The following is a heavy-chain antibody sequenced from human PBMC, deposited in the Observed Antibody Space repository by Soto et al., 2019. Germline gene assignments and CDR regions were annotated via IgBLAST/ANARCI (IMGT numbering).Heavy chain of an antibody. CDR3: VKDRGPRQDLSGSYYSD. D-gene: IGHD1-26*01. V-gene: IGHV3-64D*06. CDR1: GFTFSSYA. J-gene: IGHJ4*02. CDR2: ISSNGGST. Sequence: PGGSLRLSCSASGFTFSSYAMHWVRQAPGKGLEYVSAISSNGGSTYYADSVKGGFTISRDNSKNTLYLQMSSLRAEDTAVYYCVKDRGPRQDLSGSYYSDWGQGTLVTVSS.